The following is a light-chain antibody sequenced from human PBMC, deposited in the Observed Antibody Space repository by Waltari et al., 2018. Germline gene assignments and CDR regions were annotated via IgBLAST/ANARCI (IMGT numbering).Light chain of an antibody. CDR2: VNRDGSH. V-gene: IGLV4-69*01. Sequence: QLVLTQSPSASASLGASVKLTCTLTSGHTNYAVAWHQQQPQMGPRFLLTVNRDGSHIKGDGIPDRFSGSSSGAERYLTISSLQSEDEADYYCQTWGVAVNWVFGGGTRLTV. CDR1: SGHTNYA. CDR3: QTWGVAVNWV. J-gene: IGLJ3*02.